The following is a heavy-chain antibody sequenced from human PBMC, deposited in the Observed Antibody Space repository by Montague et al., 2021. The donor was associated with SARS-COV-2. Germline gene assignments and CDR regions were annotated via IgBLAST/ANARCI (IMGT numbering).Heavy chain of an antibody. CDR1: GGSISGSNYF. CDR2: IYFGGGT. Sequence: SETLSLTCTVSGGSISGSNYFWGWIRQPPGKGLEWIGSIYFGGGTYYNPSLKSRVTISVDTSKNQFSLTLTSVTAADTAVYLCARGVGKGFSGYESEGGLDNWGKETLVSVS. V-gene: IGHV4-39*07. J-gene: IGHJ4*02. CDR3: ARGVGKGFSGYESEGGLDN. D-gene: IGHD5-12*01.